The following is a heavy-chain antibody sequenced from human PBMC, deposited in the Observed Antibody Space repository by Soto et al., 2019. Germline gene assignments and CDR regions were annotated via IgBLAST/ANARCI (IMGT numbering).Heavy chain of an antibody. D-gene: IGHD2-21*02. J-gene: IGHJ6*02. CDR3: AREETAWPLAYGLDV. V-gene: IGHV3-21*01. CDR1: GFSFSTHS. Sequence: GGSLRLSCEASGFSFSTHSMHWVRQAPGKGLEWVSSIGRRSDIYYADSVKGRFTISRDNAKNSVSLQMNSLRDEDTAVYYCAREETAWPLAYGLDVWGQGTTVTVSS. CDR2: IGRRSDI.